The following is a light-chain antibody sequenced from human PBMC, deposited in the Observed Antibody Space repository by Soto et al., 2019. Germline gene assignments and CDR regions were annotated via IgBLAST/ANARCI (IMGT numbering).Light chain of an antibody. Sequence: EIVLTQSPATLSLSPGERATLSCRASQSVSSYLAWYQQKPGQAPRLLIYDASNRATGIPARFSGSGSGTDFTLTISRLEPEDFAVYYCQHYGHALWAFGQGTKVEIK. J-gene: IGKJ1*01. CDR2: DAS. CDR3: QHYGHALWA. V-gene: IGKV3-11*01. CDR1: QSVSSY.